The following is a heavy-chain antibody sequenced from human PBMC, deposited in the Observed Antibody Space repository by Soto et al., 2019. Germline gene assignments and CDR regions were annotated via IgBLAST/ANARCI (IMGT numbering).Heavy chain of an antibody. Sequence: PSETLSLTCTVSGGSISSYYWSWIRQPPGKGLEWIGYIYYSGSTNYNPSLKSRVTISVDTSKNQFSLKLTSVTAADTAVYYCATTRGYSYVLDYWGQGTLVTVSS. D-gene: IGHD5-18*01. V-gene: IGHV4-59*01. J-gene: IGHJ4*02. CDR2: IYYSGST. CDR1: GGSISSYY. CDR3: ATTRGYSYVLDY.